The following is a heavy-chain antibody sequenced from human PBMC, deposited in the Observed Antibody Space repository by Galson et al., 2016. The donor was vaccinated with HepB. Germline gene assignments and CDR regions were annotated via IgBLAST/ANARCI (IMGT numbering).Heavy chain of an antibody. V-gene: IGHV4-61*02. D-gene: IGHD2/OR15-2a*01. CDR2: VYSSGST. Sequence: TLSLTCTVSGGSISSGAYYWSWIRQPAGRGLEWIGRVYSSGSTNYNPSLKIRVTISINTSKNQFSLRMSFVTAADTAVYYCARVSVLTSMETKSDAFDIWGQGTMVTVSS. CDR1: GGSISSGAYY. CDR3: ARVSVLTSMETKSDAFDI. J-gene: IGHJ3*02.